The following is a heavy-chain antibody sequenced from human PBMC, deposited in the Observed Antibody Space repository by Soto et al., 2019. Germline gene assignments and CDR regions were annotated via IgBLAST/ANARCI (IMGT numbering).Heavy chain of an antibody. CDR3: AKDRGSSSGWDMDY. Sequence: QVQLVESGGGVVQPGRSLRLSCAASGFAFSRHGMHWVRQAPGKGLEWVAVISSDGSRIAYADSVEGRFTISRDNSQNTLFPQTNSRRAEDTALYNCAKDRGSSSGWDMDYGGQGTVVGVSS. V-gene: IGHV3-30*18. CDR1: GFAFSRHG. CDR2: ISSDGSRI. D-gene: IGHD6-19*01. J-gene: IGHJ4*02.